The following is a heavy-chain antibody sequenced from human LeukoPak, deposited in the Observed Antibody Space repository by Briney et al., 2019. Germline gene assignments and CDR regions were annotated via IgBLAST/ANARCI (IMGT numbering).Heavy chain of an antibody. V-gene: IGHV3-33*08. CDR1: GFTFSSYG. J-gene: IGHJ6*02. Sequence: GGSLRLSCAASGFTFSSYGMHWVRQAPGKGLEWVAVIWYDGSNKYYADSVKGRFTISRDNSKNTLYLQMNSLRAEDTAVYYCAIDYGDYLNYYYGMDVWGQGTTVTVSS. D-gene: IGHD4-17*01. CDR2: IWYDGSNK. CDR3: AIDYGDYLNYYYGMDV.